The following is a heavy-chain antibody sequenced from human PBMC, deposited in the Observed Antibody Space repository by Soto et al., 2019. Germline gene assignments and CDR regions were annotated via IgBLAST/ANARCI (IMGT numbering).Heavy chain of an antibody. Sequence: QVQLQQWGAGLLKPSETLSLTCAVYGGSFSGYYWSWIRQPPGKGLEWIGEINHSGSTNYNPSLKSRVTISVDTSKNQFSLKLSSVTAAYTAVYYCARDSTYYYYGMDVWGQGTTVTVSS. CDR2: INHSGST. J-gene: IGHJ6*02. CDR3: ARDSTYYYYGMDV. V-gene: IGHV4-34*01. CDR1: GGSFSGYY.